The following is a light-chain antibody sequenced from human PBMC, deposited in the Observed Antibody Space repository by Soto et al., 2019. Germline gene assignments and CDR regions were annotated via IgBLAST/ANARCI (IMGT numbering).Light chain of an antibody. CDR2: GAS. J-gene: IGKJ2*01. Sequence: EIVLTQSPATLSVSPGERATLSCRASQSVSNHLAWFQQKPGQAPRLLIYGASTRATGIPARFSGSGSGIEFTLTISSLQSEDFAVYFCHQYNKWPQPFGQGTKLGIK. CDR1: QSVSNH. V-gene: IGKV3-15*01. CDR3: HQYNKWPQP.